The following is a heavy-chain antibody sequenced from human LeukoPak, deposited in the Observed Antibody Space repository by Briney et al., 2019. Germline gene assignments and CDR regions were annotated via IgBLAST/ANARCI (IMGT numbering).Heavy chain of an antibody. CDR3: ARGAPTTRIGAGRFDY. Sequence: ASVKVSCKAFGCSLTKYYVHWVRQAPGQGLEWMGEINPSGGSTSYAQKFQGRITVTRDTYTNTVYMDLSSLRSEDTATYYCARGAPTTRIGAGRFDYWGQGSLLTVAS. D-gene: IGHD5-12*01. V-gene: IGHV1-46*01. CDR1: GCSLTKYY. CDR2: INPSGGST. J-gene: IGHJ4*02.